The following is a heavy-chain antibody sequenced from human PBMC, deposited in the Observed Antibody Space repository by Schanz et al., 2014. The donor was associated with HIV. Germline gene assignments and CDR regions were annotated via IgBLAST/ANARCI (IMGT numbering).Heavy chain of an antibody. V-gene: IGHV1-18*01. CDR2: INGYNGHT. Sequence: QVHLVQSGAEVRDPGASVKVSCRSSGYTFTRYGISWVRQAPGQGLEWMGWINGYNGHTIYAQSFQDKLTMTTDTYTNTAYMELRSQRSDDTAVYYCARDGSKTIDSWGQGTLVTV. J-gene: IGHJ4*02. CDR3: ARDGSKTIDS. CDR1: GYTFTRYG. D-gene: IGHD4-4*01.